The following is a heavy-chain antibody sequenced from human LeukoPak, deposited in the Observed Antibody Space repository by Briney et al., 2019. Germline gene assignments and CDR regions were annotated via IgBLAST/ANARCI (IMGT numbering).Heavy chain of an antibody. CDR1: GYTFTNYW. CDR2: IYPADSDT. Sequence: GESLKISCRGSGYTFTNYWIAWVRQMPGKDLEWMGIIYPADSDTRYSPSFQGQVTISADRSISTAYLQWSSLKASDTAMYYCARRPYSSASREAWFDPWGQGTLVTVSS. CDR3: ARRPYSSASREAWFDP. J-gene: IGHJ5*02. D-gene: IGHD6-6*01. V-gene: IGHV5-51*01.